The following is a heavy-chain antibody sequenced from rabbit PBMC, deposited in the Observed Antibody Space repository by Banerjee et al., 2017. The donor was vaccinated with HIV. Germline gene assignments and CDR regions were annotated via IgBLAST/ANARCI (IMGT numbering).Heavy chain of an antibody. Sequence: QEQLEESGGGLVKPGGTLTLTCTASGFSFSSRYYMCWVRQAPGKGLEWIACIYAGSSGSTYYASWAKGRFTISKTSSTTVTLQMTSLTAADTATYFCARSFGDAGWGHDLRGSGTLVTVS. D-gene: IGHD4-2*01. J-gene: IGHJ4*01. CDR2: IYAGSSGST. CDR3: ARSFGDAGWGHDL. V-gene: IGHV1S45*01. CDR1: GFSFSSRYY.